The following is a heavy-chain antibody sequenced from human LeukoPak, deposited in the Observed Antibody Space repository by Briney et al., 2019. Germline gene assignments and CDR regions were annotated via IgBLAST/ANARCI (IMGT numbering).Heavy chain of an antibody. D-gene: IGHD6-13*01. CDR2: IDTNGRTT. CDR3: ARDLAGADVY. J-gene: IGHJ4*02. Sequence: GGSLRLSCAASSFTFSKYWFNWVRQAPGKGLDWVSRIDTNGRTTDYADSVKGRFTISRDNAKNTLFLEMNSLRAEDTAVYYCARDLAGADVYWGQGTLVTVSS. V-gene: IGHV3-74*01. CDR1: SFTFSKYW.